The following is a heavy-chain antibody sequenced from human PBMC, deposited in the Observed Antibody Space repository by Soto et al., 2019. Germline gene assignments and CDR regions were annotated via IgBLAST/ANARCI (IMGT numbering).Heavy chain of an antibody. D-gene: IGHD2-2*01. Sequence: PSETLSLTCTVSGGSISSYYWSWIRQPPGKGLEWFGYIYYSGSTNYNPSLKSRVTISVDTSKNQFSLKLSSVTAADTAVYYCARFWGLGYCSSTSCYARKAWFDPWGQGTLVTVS. J-gene: IGHJ5*02. CDR1: GGSISSYY. CDR2: IYYSGST. V-gene: IGHV4-59*08. CDR3: ARFWGLGYCSSTSCYARKAWFDP.